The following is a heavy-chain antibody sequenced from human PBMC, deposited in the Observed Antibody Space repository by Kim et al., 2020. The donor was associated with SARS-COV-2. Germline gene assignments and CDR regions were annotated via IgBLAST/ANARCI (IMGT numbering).Heavy chain of an antibody. CDR3: ARGFVGGTTEYYLDF. D-gene: IGHD1-26*01. CDR2: IYYTGSA. Sequence: SETLSLTCTVSGGSIGSFYWSWIRQPPGKGLEFIGDIYYTGSAKYNPSLKSRVTMSVDTSNNQFSLNLNSVTAADTAVYYCARGFVGGTTEYYLDFWG. V-gene: IGHV4-59*13. J-gene: IGHJ4*01. CDR1: GGSIGSFY.